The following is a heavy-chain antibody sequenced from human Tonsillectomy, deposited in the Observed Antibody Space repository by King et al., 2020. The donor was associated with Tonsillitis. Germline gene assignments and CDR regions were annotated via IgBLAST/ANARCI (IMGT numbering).Heavy chain of an antibody. CDR3: ASCTGLGAFYYYALGV. CDR2: INPESGTT. V-gene: IGHV1-46*01. CDR1: GFTFIRYY. Sequence: VQLVESGAEVEKPGAAVKLSCKASGFTFIRYYIHWVRQAPGQGLEWMGVINPESGTTDYAQKFQGRVTLTRDTSTRTVYMDLSSLRSDDTAVYYCASCTGLGAFYYYALGVWGQGTTVTVSS. J-gene: IGHJ6*02. D-gene: IGHD3-16*01.